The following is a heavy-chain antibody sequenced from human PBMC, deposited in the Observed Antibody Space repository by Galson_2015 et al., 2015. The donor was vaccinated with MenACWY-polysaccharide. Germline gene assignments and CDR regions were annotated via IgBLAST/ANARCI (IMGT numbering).Heavy chain of an antibody. CDR2: VSASGGRT. CDR3: AKDTGPGEYAYSWGTFDI. D-gene: IGHD3-10*01. J-gene: IGHJ3*02. Sequence: SLRLSCAASGFTFSSYAMSWVRQAPGKGLEWVSGVSASGGRTVYTDSAKGRLTMSRDNSKRSLSLQMNSLRAEDTAVYYCAKDTGPGEYAYSWGTFDIWGRGTMVTVSS. CDR1: GFTFSSYA. V-gene: IGHV3-23*01.